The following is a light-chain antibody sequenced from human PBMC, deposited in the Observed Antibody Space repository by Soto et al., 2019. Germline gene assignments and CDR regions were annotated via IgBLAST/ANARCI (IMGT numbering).Light chain of an antibody. V-gene: IGKV1-5*01. J-gene: IGKJ2*01. CDR3: QQYNSYSPL. Sequence: DIQMTQSPSTLSASVGDRVTITCRASQSISSWLAWYQQKPGKAPKLLIYDASSLESGVPSRFSGGGSGTEFTLSLSSLQPYDFATYYCQQYNSYSPLFGQGTKLEIK. CDR2: DAS. CDR1: QSISSW.